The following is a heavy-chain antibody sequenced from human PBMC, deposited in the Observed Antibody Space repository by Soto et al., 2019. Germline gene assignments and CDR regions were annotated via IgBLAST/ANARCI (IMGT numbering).Heavy chain of an antibody. D-gene: IGHD6-13*01. J-gene: IGHJ4*02. V-gene: IGHV4-59*12. CDR2: IYYSGST. Sequence: PSETLSLTCTVSGGSISSYYWSWIRQPPGKGLEWIGYIYYSGSTNYNPSLKSRVTISVDRSKNQFSLKLSSVTAADTAVYYCARGPAAAGTLDYWGQGTLVTVSS. CDR3: ARGPAAAGTLDY. CDR1: GGSISSYY.